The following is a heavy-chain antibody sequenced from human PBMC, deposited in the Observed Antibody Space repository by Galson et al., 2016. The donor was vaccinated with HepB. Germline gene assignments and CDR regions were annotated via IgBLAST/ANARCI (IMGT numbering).Heavy chain of an antibody. CDR1: GFNFSTYA. CDR2: ITKDGNVQ. V-gene: IGHV3-30*11. CDR3: ARPPHFDH. Sequence: SLRLSCATSGFNFSTYAMHWVRQFPDKGLQWVSSITKDGNVQYYADSVRGRFTISRDNSKNTVYLQMNNLKVEDTAIYYCARPPHFDHWGQGTLVTVSS. J-gene: IGHJ4*02.